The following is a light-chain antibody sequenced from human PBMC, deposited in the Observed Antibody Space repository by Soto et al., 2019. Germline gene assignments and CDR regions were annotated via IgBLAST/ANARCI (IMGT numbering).Light chain of an antibody. V-gene: IGKV1-5*01. CDR1: QTSSTL. CDR2: DAS. J-gene: IGKJ2*01. Sequence: IQMTQSPSTLSAPVGDRVTITCQASQTSSTLLAWFQHKPGKAPNLLIYDASNLESGVPSRFSGSGSGTEFTLTISSLQSDDSATYFCQQYSHLVTFGQGTKLEIK. CDR3: QQYSHLVT.